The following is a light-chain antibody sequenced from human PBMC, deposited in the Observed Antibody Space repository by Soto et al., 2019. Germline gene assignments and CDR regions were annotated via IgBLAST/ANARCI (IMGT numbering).Light chain of an antibody. J-gene: IGLJ1*01. Sequence: QSALTQPASVFGSTRQSITISCTGTSSDVGSYNLVSWYQQHPGKAPKLMIYEGSKRPSGVSNRFSGSKSGNTASLTISGLQAEDEADYYCCSYAGSSPWVFGTGTKLTVL. CDR3: CSYAGSSPWV. CDR2: EGS. CDR1: SSDVGSYNL. V-gene: IGLV2-23*01.